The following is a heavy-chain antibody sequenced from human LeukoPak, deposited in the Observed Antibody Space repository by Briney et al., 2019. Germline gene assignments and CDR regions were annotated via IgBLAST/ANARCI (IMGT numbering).Heavy chain of an antibody. CDR3: ARDSPSENYSNY. CDR2: ISSTTSYI. Sequence: GGSLRLSCAASGFTFSSYSMNWVRQGQGKGLVWVSTISSTTSYIYYADSVKGRFTISRDNAKNSLYLQMNSLRAEDTAVYYCARDSPSENYSNYWGQGTLVTVSS. J-gene: IGHJ4*02. D-gene: IGHD1-7*01. CDR1: GFTFSSYS. V-gene: IGHV3-21*01.